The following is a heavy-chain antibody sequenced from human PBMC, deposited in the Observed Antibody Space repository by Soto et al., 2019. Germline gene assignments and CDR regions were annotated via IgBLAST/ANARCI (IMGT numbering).Heavy chain of an antibody. CDR1: GYTFSDYY. CDR3: AREPATAKPEGVDF. CDR2: INPNSGGT. Sequence: ASVKVSCKASGYTFSDYYIHWVRQAPGQGLEWMGWINPNSGGTKYAPKFQGGVTMTRDTSITTAYMELSRLRSGDTAVYYCAREPATAKPEGVDFWGQGTLHTVSS. J-gene: IGHJ4*02. D-gene: IGHD1-1*01. V-gene: IGHV1-2*02.